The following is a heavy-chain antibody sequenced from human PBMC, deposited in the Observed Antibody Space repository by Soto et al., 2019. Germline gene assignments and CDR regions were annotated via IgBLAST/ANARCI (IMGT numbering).Heavy chain of an antibody. V-gene: IGHV4-59*01. CDR2: IHYSGTT. CDR1: GTSISSYY. D-gene: IGHD2-8*01. J-gene: IGHJ4*02. Sequence: SGTLDLTCTVSGTSISSYYWSWIRQPPGKGLEWIANIHYSGTTNYNPSLASRVTLSVDTSKNQFSLKMTSVTAADRAMYFCARYNSYAIDYWGQGTLVTVSS. CDR3: ARYNSYAIDY.